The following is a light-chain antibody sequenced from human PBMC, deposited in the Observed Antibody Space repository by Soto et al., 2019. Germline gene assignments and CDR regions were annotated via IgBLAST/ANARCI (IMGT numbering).Light chain of an antibody. J-gene: IGKJ4*01. CDR3: QQRSNWHT. Sequence: EIVLTQSPATLSLSPGERATLSCRASQSVSSYLAWYQQKPGQAPRLLIYDASNRATGIPARFSGSGSGTDFTLTIISLEPEDVAVYYRQQRSNWHTFGGGTKLEIK. CDR2: DAS. V-gene: IGKV3-11*01. CDR1: QSVSSY.